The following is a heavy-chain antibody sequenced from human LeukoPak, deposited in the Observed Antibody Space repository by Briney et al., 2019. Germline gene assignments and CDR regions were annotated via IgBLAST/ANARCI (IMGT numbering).Heavy chain of an antibody. CDR1: GFTFSSYA. CDR2: ISGSGTNT. Sequence: GGSLRLSCAASGFTFSSYAMSWVRQAPGKGLEWVSAISGSGTNTYYADSVKDRFTISRDNAKNSLYLQMNSLRAEDTAVYYCAELGITMIGGVWGKGTTVTISS. CDR3: AELGITMIGGV. V-gene: IGHV3-23*01. D-gene: IGHD3-10*02. J-gene: IGHJ6*04.